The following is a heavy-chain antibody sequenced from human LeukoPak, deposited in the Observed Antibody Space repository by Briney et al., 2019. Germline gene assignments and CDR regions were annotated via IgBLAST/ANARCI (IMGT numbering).Heavy chain of an antibody. CDR1: GFTFSSYW. D-gene: IGHD6-19*01. J-gene: IGHJ4*02. CDR2: INHSGST. CDR3: ARGRGASLMEWLAKNDY. V-gene: IGHV4-34*01. Sequence: PGGSLRLSCAASGFTFSSYWMSWIRQPPGKGLEWIGEINHSGSTNYNPSLKSRVTISVDTSKNQFSLKLSSVTAADTAVYYCARGRGASLMEWLAKNDYWGQGTLVTVSS.